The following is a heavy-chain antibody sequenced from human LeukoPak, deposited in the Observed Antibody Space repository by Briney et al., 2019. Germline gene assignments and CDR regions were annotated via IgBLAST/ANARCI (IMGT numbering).Heavy chain of an antibody. D-gene: IGHD5-12*01. CDR3: ASGRRYSYYYYGMDV. J-gene: IGHJ6*02. Sequence: ASVKVSCKASGYTFISYGFTWVRQAPGQGLEWMAWISAHSGNTNYAQKFQGRVTITRDTSASTAYMELSSLRSEDTAVYYCASGRRYSYYYYGMDVWGQGTTVTVSS. CDR1: GYTFISYG. CDR2: ISAHSGNT. V-gene: IGHV1-18*01.